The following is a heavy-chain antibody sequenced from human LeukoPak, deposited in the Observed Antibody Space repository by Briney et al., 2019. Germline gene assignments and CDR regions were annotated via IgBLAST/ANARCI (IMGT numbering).Heavy chain of an antibody. CDR3: ARDRYYDSSGYYSTSLIDY. V-gene: IGHV1-46*01. CDR2: INPSGGST. CDR1: GYTFTSYY. J-gene: IGHJ4*02. D-gene: IGHD3-22*01. Sequence: ASVKVFCKASGYTFTSYYMHWVRQAPGQGLEWMGIINPSGGSTSYAQKFQGRVTMTRDTSTSTVYMELSSLRSEDTAVYYCARDRYYDSSGYYSTSLIDYWGQGTLVTVSS.